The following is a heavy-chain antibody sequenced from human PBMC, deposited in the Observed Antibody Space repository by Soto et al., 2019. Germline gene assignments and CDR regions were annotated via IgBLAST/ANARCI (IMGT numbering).Heavy chain of an antibody. D-gene: IGHD3-22*01. CDR1: GGTFSRHA. V-gene: IGHV1-69*01. J-gene: IGHJ4*02. CDR2: IIHIVGTA. Sequence: QVQLVQSGAEVRKPGSSVKVSCKASGGTFSRHAISWVRQAPGQGLEWMGGIIHIVGTANHAQKCQGRDTIIADDSTSTVYMELSSLRSEVTAMYYCARGWGYYSNDYYVAYWGPGTLVIGSS. CDR3: ARGWGYYSNDYYVAY.